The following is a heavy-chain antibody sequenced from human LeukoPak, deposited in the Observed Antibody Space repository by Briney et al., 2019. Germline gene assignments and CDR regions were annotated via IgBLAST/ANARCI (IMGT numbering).Heavy chain of an antibody. D-gene: IGHD3-10*01. CDR2: IWYDGSNK. V-gene: IGHV3-33*01. CDR3: ARDQADGSGSPPFDP. Sequence: TGGSLRHSCAASGFTFSSYGMHWVRQAPGKGLEWVAVIWYDGSNKYYADSVKGRFTISRDNAKNSLYLQMNSLRAEDTAVYYCARDQADGSGSPPFDPWGQGTLVTVSS. J-gene: IGHJ5*02. CDR1: GFTFSSYG.